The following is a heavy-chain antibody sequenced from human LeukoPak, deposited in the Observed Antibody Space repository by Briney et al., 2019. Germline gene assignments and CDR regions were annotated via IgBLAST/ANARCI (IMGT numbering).Heavy chain of an antibody. CDR1: GFTFSTYW. V-gene: IGHV3-74*01. CDR3: ARDPSGSSTTSFDY. Sequence: GGSLILSCAASGFTFSTYWMHWVRQAPGKGLVWVSRINSDGSSTSYADSVKGRFTISRDNAKNTLYLQMNTLRVEDTAVYYCARDPSGSSTTSFDYWGQGTLVTVSS. D-gene: IGHD1/OR15-1a*01. CDR2: INSDGSST. J-gene: IGHJ4*02.